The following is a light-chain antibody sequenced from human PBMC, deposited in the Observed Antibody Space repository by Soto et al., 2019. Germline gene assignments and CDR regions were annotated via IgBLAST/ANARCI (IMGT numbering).Light chain of an antibody. V-gene: IGLV2-8*01. CDR2: EVT. J-gene: IGLJ1*01. CDR1: SSDVGGYDY. CDR3: LSYAGTADV. Sequence: QSALTQPPSASGSPGQSVTISCTGTSSDVGGYDYVPWYQQYPGKTPKLMIFEVTKRPSGVPDRFSGSKSGNTASLTVSGLQAEDEADYYCLSYAGTADVFGTGTKVTVL.